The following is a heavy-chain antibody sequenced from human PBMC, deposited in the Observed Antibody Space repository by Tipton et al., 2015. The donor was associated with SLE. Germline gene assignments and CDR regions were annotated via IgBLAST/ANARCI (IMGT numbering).Heavy chain of an antibody. J-gene: IGHJ4*02. CDR1: GFTLSDYY. CDR3: ARDDVGPHSVVDF. CDR2: ISASGLTI. V-gene: IGHV3-11*01. Sequence: SLRLSCAGSGFTLSDYYMSWVRQAPGKGXEXVSYISASGLTIYYADSVKGRFTISRDNAKNSVYLQMNNLRAEDTAMYYCARDDVGPHSVVDFWGQGTLVTVSS. D-gene: IGHD1-26*01.